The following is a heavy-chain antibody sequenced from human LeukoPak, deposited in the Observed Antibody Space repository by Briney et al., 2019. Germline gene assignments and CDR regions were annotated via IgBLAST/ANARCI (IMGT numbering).Heavy chain of an antibody. V-gene: IGHV3-53*01. CDR2: IYSGGST. Sequence: PGGSLRLSCVASGFNFTNARMSWVRQAPGKGLEWVSVIYSGGSTYYADSVKGRFTISRDNSKNTLYLQMNSLRAEDTAVYYCARDYAQYGSGLDYWGQGTLVTVSS. CDR1: GFNFTNAR. D-gene: IGHD3-10*01. CDR3: ARDYAQYGSGLDY. J-gene: IGHJ4*02.